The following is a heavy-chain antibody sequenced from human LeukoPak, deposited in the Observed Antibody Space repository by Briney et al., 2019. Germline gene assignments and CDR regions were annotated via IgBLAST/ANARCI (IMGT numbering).Heavy chain of an antibody. J-gene: IGHJ6*03. CDR2: ISVYSGNA. Sequence: ASVKVSCKASGYTFTSYGISWVRQAPGQGLEWMGWISVYSGNATYAQILQGRVTMTTDTSTGTAYMELRSLRSDDTAVYYCASFSPLTHGNKYYYMDVWGKGTTVTVSS. CDR3: ASFSPLTHGNKYYYMDV. D-gene: IGHD1/OR15-1a*01. V-gene: IGHV1-18*01. CDR1: GYTFTSYG.